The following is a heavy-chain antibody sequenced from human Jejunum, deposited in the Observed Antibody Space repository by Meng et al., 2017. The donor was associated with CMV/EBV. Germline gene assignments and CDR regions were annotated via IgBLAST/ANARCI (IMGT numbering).Heavy chain of an antibody. Sequence: SGFTFRSYAMGWVRQAPGKGLEWVSVIYGAASSIYYADSVKGRFTISRDDSKNTLYLQMNALRAEDTAVYYCAKLPRKAATYFDYWGQGTLVTVSS. V-gene: IGHV3-23*03. CDR2: IYGAASSI. CDR1: GFTFRSYA. CDR3: AKLPRKAATYFDY. D-gene: IGHD6-25*01. J-gene: IGHJ4*02.